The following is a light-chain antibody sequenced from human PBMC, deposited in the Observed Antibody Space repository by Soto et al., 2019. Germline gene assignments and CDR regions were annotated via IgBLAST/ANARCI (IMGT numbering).Light chain of an antibody. V-gene: IGKV1-39*01. CDR2: AAS. CDR3: QQSYSTPYT. CDR1: QSISTY. J-gene: IGKJ2*01. Sequence: DIQMTQSPSSLSASVGDRVTITCRASQSISTYLNWYQQKPGKVPKLLIYAASSLQSGVPSRFSGSVSGTDFTLTISRLQPEDFATYYCQQSYSTPYTFGQGTKLEIK.